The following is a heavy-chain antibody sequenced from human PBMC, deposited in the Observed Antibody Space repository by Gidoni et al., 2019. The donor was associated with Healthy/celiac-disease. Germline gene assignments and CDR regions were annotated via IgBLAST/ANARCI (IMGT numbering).Heavy chain of an antibody. CDR3: TRGTSSGWSDY. Sequence: EVQLVESGGGLVKPGRSLRLSCTASGFTFGDYAMSWFRQAPGKGLEWVGFMRSKAYGGTTEYAASVKGRFTISRDDSKSIAYLQMNSLKTEDTAVYYCTRGTSSGWSDYWGQGTLVTVSS. CDR2: MRSKAYGGTT. D-gene: IGHD6-19*01. J-gene: IGHJ4*02. V-gene: IGHV3-49*05. CDR1: GFTFGDYA.